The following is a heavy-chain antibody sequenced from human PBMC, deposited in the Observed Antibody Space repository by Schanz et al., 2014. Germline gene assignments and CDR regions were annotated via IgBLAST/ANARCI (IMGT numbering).Heavy chain of an antibody. D-gene: IGHD3-10*01. V-gene: IGHV3-NL1*01. CDR3: AKDLHSNSGNYYSYYFDS. CDR2: ISSGGRNI. Sequence: QGQLVESGGGVVQPGRSLRLSCAASGFTFSNYWMTWVRQAPGKGLEWVSSISSGGRNISYADSLKGRFTISRDNSKNTLFLQMDSLRPEDTAVYFCAKDLHSNSGNYYSYYFDSWGPGALVTVSS. CDR1: GFTFSNYW. J-gene: IGHJ4*02.